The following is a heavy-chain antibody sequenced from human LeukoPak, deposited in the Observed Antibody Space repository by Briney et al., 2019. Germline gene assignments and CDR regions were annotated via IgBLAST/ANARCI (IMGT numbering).Heavy chain of an antibody. J-gene: IGHJ4*02. D-gene: IGHD3-22*01. Sequence: ASVKVSCKASGYTFTGYYVHWVRQAPGQGLEWMGTINPSGGGTSYAQKFQGRVTMTRDTSTTTVYMELTSLRFEDTAVYFCARDPSHYYYDSSGYYGPSVTYFDFWGQGTLVIVSS. CDR3: ARDPSHYYYDSSGYYGPSVTYFDF. CDR1: GYTFTGYY. CDR2: INPSGGGT. V-gene: IGHV1-46*01.